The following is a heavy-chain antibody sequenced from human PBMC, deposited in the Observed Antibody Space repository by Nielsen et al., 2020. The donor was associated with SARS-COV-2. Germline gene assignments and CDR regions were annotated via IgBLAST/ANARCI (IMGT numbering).Heavy chain of an antibody. CDR1: GFTFSDYY. CDR3: ARTTYSSSWFDY. V-gene: IGHV3-11*06. J-gene: IGHJ4*02. CDR2: ISTSSTYI. Sequence: GESLKISCAASGFTFSDYYMSWIRQPPGKGLEWVSYISTSSTYIKYADSVKGRFTISRDNAKNSLYLQMNSLRAEDTAVYYCARTTYSSSWFDYWGQGTLVTVSS. D-gene: IGHD6-13*01.